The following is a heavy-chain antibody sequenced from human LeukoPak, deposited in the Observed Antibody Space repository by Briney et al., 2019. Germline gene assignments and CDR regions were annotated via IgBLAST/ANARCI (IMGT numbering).Heavy chain of an antibody. D-gene: IGHD2-15*01. CDR1: GFAFSDFW. Sequence: GGSLRLSCAASGFAFSDFWMSWVRQAPGKGLEWVANIRHDGNAKNYVPSVRGRFTIPRDNAKNSLYLQMNSLTVEDTAVYYCATSHDSAGNDWGRGTLVTVSS. CDR3: ATSHDSAGND. J-gene: IGHJ4*02. V-gene: IGHV3-7*01. CDR2: IRHDGNAK.